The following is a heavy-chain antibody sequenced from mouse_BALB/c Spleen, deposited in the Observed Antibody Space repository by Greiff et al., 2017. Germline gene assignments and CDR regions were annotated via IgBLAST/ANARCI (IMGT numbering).Heavy chain of an antibody. J-gene: IGHJ2*01. D-gene: IGHD2-4*01. V-gene: IGHV1-5*01. CDR2: IYPGNSDT. Sequence: EVQLKQSGTVLARPGASVKMSCKASGYTFTSYWMHWVKQRPGQGLEWIGAIYPGNSDTSYNQKFKGKAKLTAVTSTSTAYMELSSLTNEDSAVYYCTRRRSTMITEGYYFDYWGQGTTLTVSS. CDR3: TRRRSTMITEGYYFDY. CDR1: GYTFTSYW.